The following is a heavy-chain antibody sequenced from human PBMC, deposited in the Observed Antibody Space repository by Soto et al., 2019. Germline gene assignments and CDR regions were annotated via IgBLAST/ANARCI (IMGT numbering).Heavy chain of an antibody. Sequence: QVQLVQSGAEVREPGASVKVSCKASGYTFNTYGLSWVRQVPGQGLEWLGWTSGQNGKTNYAQKVQDRVTMTTDTSTSTGNMELRSLRSDDTDVYYCARVIYGGKFRVDHWDQGTLVTVSS. D-gene: IGHD4-17*01. CDR1: GYTFNTYG. V-gene: IGHV1-18*01. J-gene: IGHJ4*02. CDR2: TSGQNGKT. CDR3: ARVIYGGKFRVDH.